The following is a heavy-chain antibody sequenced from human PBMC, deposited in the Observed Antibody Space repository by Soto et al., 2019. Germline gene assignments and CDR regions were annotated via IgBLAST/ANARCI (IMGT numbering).Heavy chain of an antibody. J-gene: IGHJ5*02. CDR1: GYTFSRYG. V-gene: IGHV1-18*01. Sequence: GASVKVSCKASGYTFSRYGIMWVRQAPGQGLEWMGWISAYNGNTNSAEKLRGRLTMTTDASTTTAYMELRSLRSDDTAIYYCARHKGFSVVINSKWFDPWGQGTPVTVSS. CDR3: ARHKGFSVVINSKWFDP. D-gene: IGHD4-4*01. CDR2: ISAYNGNT.